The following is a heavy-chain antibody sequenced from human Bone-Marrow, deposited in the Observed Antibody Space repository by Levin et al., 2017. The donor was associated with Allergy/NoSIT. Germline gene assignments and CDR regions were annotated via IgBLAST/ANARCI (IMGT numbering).Heavy chain of an antibody. V-gene: IGHV1-46*01. J-gene: IGHJ3*01. CDR1: GSPFPRYS. CDR3: ARDLSGGLPDAFDV. Sequence: SLPVSCPASGSPFPRYSLHWVRQAPGQGLEWMGIINPRGGDTTYAQTFQGRVTITRDTTTNTVYMELSSLRSEDTAVYYCARDLSGGLPDAFDVWGQGTRVTVSS. CDR2: INPRGGDT. D-gene: IGHD1-1*01.